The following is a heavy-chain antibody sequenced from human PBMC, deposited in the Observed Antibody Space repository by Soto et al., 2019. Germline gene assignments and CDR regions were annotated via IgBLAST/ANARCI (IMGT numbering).Heavy chain of an antibody. J-gene: IGHJ4*02. Sequence: GGSLRLSCATSGFTFSTYWLHWVRQAPGKGLVWVSRINGDGSDTVYADSVKGRVTISRDNAKSTLYLQMNNLRAEDTGVYYCTRAIMGLSYADSWSRGT. V-gene: IGHV3-74*01. CDR1: GFTFSTYW. CDR2: INGDGSDT. D-gene: IGHD2-2*01. CDR3: TRAIMGLSYADS.